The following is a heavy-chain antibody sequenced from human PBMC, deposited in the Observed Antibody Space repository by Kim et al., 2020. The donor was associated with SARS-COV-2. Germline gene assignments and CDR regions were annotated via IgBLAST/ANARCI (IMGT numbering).Heavy chain of an antibody. Sequence: GGSLRLSCAASGFTFDDYAMHWVRQAPGKGLEWVSGISWNSGSIGYADSVKGRFTISRDNAKNSLYLQMNSLRAEDTALYYCAKGVKGGGFDYWGQGNLVTVSS. CDR1: GFTFDDYA. CDR2: ISWNSGSI. V-gene: IGHV3-9*01. D-gene: IGHD3-10*01. CDR3: AKGVKGGGFDY. J-gene: IGHJ4*02.